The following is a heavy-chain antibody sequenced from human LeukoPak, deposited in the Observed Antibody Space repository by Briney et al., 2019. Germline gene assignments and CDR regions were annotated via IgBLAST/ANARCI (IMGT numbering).Heavy chain of an antibody. CDR2: ISSSGSTI. D-gene: IGHD1-26*01. CDR1: GFTFSSCE. Sequence: GGSLRLSCAASGFTFSSCEMNWVRQAPGKGLEWVSYISSSGSTIYYADSVKGRFTISRDNAKNSLYLQMNSLRAEDTAVYYCARGPVGATAFFDYWGQGTLVTVSS. V-gene: IGHV3-48*03. CDR3: ARGPVGATAFFDY. J-gene: IGHJ4*02.